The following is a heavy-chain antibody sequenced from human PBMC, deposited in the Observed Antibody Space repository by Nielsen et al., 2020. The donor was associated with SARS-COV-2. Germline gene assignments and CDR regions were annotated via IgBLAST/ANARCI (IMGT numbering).Heavy chain of an antibody. J-gene: IGHJ6*02. Sequence: GGSLRLSCAASGFTFDDYAMHWVRQAPGKGLEWVSGISWNSGSIGYADSVKGRFTISRDNAKNSLYLQMNSLRAEDTALYYCATFRSSDYGMDVWGQGTTVTVSS. CDR2: ISWNSGSI. CDR3: ATFRSSDYGMDV. D-gene: IGHD2/OR15-2a*01. CDR1: GFTFDDYA. V-gene: IGHV3-9*01.